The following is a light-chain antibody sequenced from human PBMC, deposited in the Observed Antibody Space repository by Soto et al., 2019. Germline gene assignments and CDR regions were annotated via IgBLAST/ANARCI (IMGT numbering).Light chain of an antibody. CDR2: QAS. CDR3: QQYNAYSQA. Sequence: DIQMTQSPSTLSASVGDRVTITCRASERVSRWLAWYQQKPGRTPKLLIYQASTLETGVPSRFSGSGSGTEFTLTISSLQPDDFATYYCQQYNAYSQAFRQGTKVELK. J-gene: IGKJ1*01. CDR1: ERVSRW. V-gene: IGKV1-5*03.